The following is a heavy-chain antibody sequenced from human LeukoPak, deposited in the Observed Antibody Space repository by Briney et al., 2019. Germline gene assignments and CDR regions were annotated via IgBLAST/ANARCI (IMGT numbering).Heavy chain of an antibody. CDR1: GGSISSYY. CDR3: ARDDLYCRSTSCSYYGMDV. D-gene: IGHD2-2*01. J-gene: IGHJ6*02. CDR2: IYYSGST. Sequence: SETLSLTCTVSGGSISSYYWSWIRQPPGKGLEWIGYIYYSGSTNYNPSLKSRVTISVDTSKNQFSLKLSSVTAADTAVYYCARDDLYCRSTSCSYYGMDVWGQGTTVTVSS. V-gene: IGHV4-59*01.